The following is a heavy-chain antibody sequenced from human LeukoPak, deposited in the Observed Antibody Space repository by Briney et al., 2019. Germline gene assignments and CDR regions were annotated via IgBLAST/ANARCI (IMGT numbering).Heavy chain of an antibody. V-gene: IGHV3-30*04. CDR3: ARDKYYDSTGYYYSDY. D-gene: IGHD3-22*01. CDR1: GFTFSNYA. Sequence: GGSLRLSCAASGFTFSNYAMHWVRQAPGKGLEWVAVISYDGSKKDYADSVKGRFTISRDNSKNTLYLQMNSLRAEDTAIYYCARDKYYDSTGYYYSDYWGQGTLVTVSS. J-gene: IGHJ4*02. CDR2: ISYDGSKK.